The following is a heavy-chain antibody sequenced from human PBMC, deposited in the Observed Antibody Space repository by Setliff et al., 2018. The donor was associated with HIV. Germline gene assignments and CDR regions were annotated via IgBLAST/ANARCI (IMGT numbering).Heavy chain of an antibody. CDR3: ARGRKFYDSSGSYPDALDI. J-gene: IGHJ3*02. Sequence: ASVKVSCKASAYTFNKYTINWVRQAPGQGLEWMGWINTNTGTPTYAQGFTGRFIFSLDTSVNTTYLQITSLKAEDTTVYFCARGRKFYDSSGSYPDALDIWGQGTVVT. CDR2: INTNTGTP. V-gene: IGHV7-4-1*02. D-gene: IGHD3-22*01. CDR1: AYTFNKYT.